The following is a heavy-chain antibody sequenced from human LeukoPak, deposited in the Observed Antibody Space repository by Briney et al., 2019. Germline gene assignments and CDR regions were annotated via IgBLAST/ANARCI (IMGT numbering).Heavy chain of an antibody. CDR2: ISRNGDDL. CDR1: GFRFSSYA. CDR3: AKPLMVRGDKPDF. Sequence: GGSLRLSCAASGFRFSSYAMSWVRQAPGKGLEWVSGISRNGDDLYYADSVKGRFTISRDNPKNTLFLQMNSLRAEDTATYYCAKPLMVRGDKPDFWGQGTLVTVSS. V-gene: IGHV3-23*01. D-gene: IGHD3-10*01. J-gene: IGHJ4*02.